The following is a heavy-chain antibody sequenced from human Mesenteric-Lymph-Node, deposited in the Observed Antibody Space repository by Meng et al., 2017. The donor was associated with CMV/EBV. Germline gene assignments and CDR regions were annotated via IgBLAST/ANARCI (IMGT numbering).Heavy chain of an antibody. Sequence: GESLKISCAASGFTFDDYTMHWVRQAPGKGLEWVSLISWDGGSTYYADSVKGRFTTSRDNSKNSLYLQMNSLRTEDTALYYCAKDMRRVATSTTYFDYWGQGTLVTVSS. CDR2: ISWDGGST. D-gene: IGHD5-12*01. CDR1: GFTFDDYT. V-gene: IGHV3-43*01. CDR3: AKDMRRVATSTTYFDY. J-gene: IGHJ4*02.